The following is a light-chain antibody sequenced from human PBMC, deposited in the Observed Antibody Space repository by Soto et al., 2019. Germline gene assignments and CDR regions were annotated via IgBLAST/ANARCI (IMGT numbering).Light chain of an antibody. J-gene: IGLJ3*02. CDR3: GSFSTSRIWL. V-gene: IGLV2-14*03. Sequence: QSALTQPASVSGSPGQSITISCTGTSSDVGAYDYVSWYQQHPGTAPKLIIYDVSHRPSGVSDRFSGSKSGNTASLTISGLQAEDEANYYCGSFSTSRIWLFGGGTKLTVL. CDR1: SSDVGAYDY. CDR2: DVS.